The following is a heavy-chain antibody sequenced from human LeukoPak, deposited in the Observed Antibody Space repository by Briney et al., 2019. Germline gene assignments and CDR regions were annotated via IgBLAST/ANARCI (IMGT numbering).Heavy chain of an antibody. J-gene: IGHJ4*02. D-gene: IGHD4-11*01. CDR2: INYSGRT. V-gene: IGHV4-38-2*01. Sequence: SETLCLTCSVSGYSIRSGYQWGWIRQAPGKGLEWIGSINYSGRTYDNPSLKSRVTISIDTSKNQIFLKLRSTTAADTAHYYCARAEINDYNRYWGQGILVIVSS. CDR1: GYSIRSGYQ. CDR3: ARAEINDYNRY.